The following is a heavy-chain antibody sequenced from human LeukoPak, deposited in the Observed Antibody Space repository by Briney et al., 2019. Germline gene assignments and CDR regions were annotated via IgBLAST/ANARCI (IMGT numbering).Heavy chain of an antibody. J-gene: IGHJ6*03. V-gene: IGHV4-59*01. CDR2: IYYSGST. D-gene: IGHD5-18*01. Sequence: PSETLSLTCTVSGGSISSYYWSWIRQPPGKGLEWIGYIYYSGSTNYNPSLKSRVTISVDTSQNQFSLKLSSVTAADTAVYYCARDAAYSYGIIRSDYYYYYMDVWGKGTTVTVSS. CDR3: ARDAAYSYGIIRSDYYYYYMDV. CDR1: GGSISSYY.